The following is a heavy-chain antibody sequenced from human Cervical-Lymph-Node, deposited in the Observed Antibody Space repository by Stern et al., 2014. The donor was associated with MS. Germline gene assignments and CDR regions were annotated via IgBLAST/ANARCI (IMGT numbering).Heavy chain of an antibody. D-gene: IGHD1-26*01. V-gene: IGHV4-59*01. CDR2: IYYSGST. Sequence: MQLVESGPGLVKPSGTLSLTCTVSGGSISGYYWSWIRQPPGKGLEWIGYIYYSGSTDYNPSLQSRVTISLDTSKNQFSLKLRSVTAADTAVYYCARAKWEVNYFDYWGQGTLVTVSS. J-gene: IGHJ4*02. CDR3: ARAKWEVNYFDY. CDR1: GGSISGYY.